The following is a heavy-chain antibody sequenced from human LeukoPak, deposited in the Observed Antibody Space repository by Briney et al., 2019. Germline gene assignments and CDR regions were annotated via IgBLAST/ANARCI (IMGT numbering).Heavy chain of an antibody. V-gene: IGHV3-23*01. J-gene: IGHJ4*02. Sequence: GGSLRLSCAASGFTFSSNAMSWVRQAPGKGLEWVSAISGSGGSTYYADSVKGRFTISRDNSKNTLYLQMNSLRAEDTAVYYCAKGKLDSSGYYYDYWGQGTLVTVPS. D-gene: IGHD3-22*01. CDR2: ISGSGGST. CDR3: AKGKLDSSGYYYDY. CDR1: GFTFSSNA.